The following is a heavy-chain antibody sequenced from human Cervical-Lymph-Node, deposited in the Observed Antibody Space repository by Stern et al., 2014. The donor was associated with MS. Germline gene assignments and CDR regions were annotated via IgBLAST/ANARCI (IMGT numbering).Heavy chain of an antibody. D-gene: IGHD2-8*01. J-gene: IGHJ4*02. Sequence: VQLVESGGAVVQPGRSLRLSCAASGFTFSSYGMHWVCQAPGKGLEWVTVISYYGNQKYYAASVNGRFTISRDNSKNTLQLQMNSVTPDDTAIYYCARDYEDTSMLFDHWGQGTLVTVSS. CDR1: GFTFSSYG. CDR3: ARDYEDTSMLFDH. V-gene: IGHV3-30*03. CDR2: ISYYGNQK.